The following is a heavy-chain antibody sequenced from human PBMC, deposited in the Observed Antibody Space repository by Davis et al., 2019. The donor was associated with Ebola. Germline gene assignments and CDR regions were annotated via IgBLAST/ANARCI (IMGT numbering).Heavy chain of an antibody. CDR2: IWYDGSNK. CDR1: GFTFDTYG. CDR3: ATDTPMAHNAFDI. Sequence: PGGSLRLSCAASGFTFDTYGMHWVRQAPGKGLEWVAAIWYDGSNKYHADSVKGRFTISRDNSKNTLYLQMNSLRAEDTAVYYCATDTPMAHNAFDIWGQGTMVTVSS. D-gene: IGHD5-18*01. J-gene: IGHJ3*02. V-gene: IGHV3-33*01.